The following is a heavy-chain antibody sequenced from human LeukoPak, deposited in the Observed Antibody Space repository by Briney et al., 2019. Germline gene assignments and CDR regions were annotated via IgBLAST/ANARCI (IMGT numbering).Heavy chain of an antibody. V-gene: IGHV4-61*02. CDR3: VRESSGWRSLQVRGNWLDP. J-gene: IGHJ5*02. Sequence: PSETLSLTCTVSGGSIRSGSYYWSWIRQPAGKGLEWIGRIYTSGSANYNPSLKSRVTISVDTSKNQFSLKLSSVTAADTAVYYCVRESSGWRSLQVRGNWLDPWGQGTLVTVSS. D-gene: IGHD6-19*01. CDR1: GGSIRSGSYY. CDR2: IYTSGSA.